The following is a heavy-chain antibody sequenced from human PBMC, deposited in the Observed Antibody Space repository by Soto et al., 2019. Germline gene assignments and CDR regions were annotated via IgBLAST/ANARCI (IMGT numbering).Heavy chain of an antibody. V-gene: IGHV3-23*01. Sequence: PGGSLRLSCAASGFTFSSYAMSWVRQALGKGLEWVSAISGSGGSTYYADSVKGRFTISRDNSKNTLYLQMNSLRAEDTAVYYCAKRLNSGSYSGYYYYGMDVWGQGTTVTVSS. J-gene: IGHJ6*02. CDR2: ISGSGGST. CDR3: AKRLNSGSYSGYYYYGMDV. D-gene: IGHD1-26*01. CDR1: GFTFSSYA.